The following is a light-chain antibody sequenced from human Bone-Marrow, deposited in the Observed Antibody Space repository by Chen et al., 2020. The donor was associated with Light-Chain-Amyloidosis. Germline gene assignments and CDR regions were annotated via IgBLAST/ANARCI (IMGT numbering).Light chain of an antibody. CDR2: KDN. V-gene: IGLV3-25*03. Sequence: SYELTQPPSVSVSPGQTATISCSGHALSKQYAYWYQQRPGQAPVVLIYKDNERPSGIPGRFSGYSSGTTVTLTISGVQAEDEADYYCQSTDTSGTSKVFGGGTHLTVL. CDR3: QSTDTSGTSKV. J-gene: IGLJ3*02. CDR1: ALSKQY.